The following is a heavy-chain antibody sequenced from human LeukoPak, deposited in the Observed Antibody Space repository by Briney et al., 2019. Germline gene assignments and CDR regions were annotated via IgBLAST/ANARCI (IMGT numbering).Heavy chain of an antibody. CDR3: ARGVWGSYRYPESDYYYMDV. CDR1: GGTFISYA. J-gene: IGHJ6*03. Sequence: ASVKVSSTASGGTFISYAISWVRQAPGQGLEWMGGIIPIFGTANYAQKFQGRVTITTDESTSTAYMELSSLRSEDTAVYYCARGVWGSYRYPESDYYYMDVWGKGTTVTVSS. CDR2: IIPIFGTA. V-gene: IGHV1-69*05. D-gene: IGHD3-16*02.